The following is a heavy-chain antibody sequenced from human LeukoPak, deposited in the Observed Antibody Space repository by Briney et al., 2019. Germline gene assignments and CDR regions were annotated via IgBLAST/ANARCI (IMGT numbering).Heavy chain of an antibody. CDR2: IRSKASGGTT. CDR1: GFTFGDYA. J-gene: IGHJ6*03. V-gene: IGHV3-49*04. Sequence: GGSLRLSCTASGFTFGDYAMSWVRQAPGKGLEWVGFIRSKASGGTTEYAASVKGRFTISRDDSKSIAYLQMNSLKTEDTAVYYCTRDGVGYCSSTSCPGLNYYYYYMDVWGKGTTVTVSS. D-gene: IGHD2-2*01. CDR3: TRDGVGYCSSTSCPGLNYYYYYMDV.